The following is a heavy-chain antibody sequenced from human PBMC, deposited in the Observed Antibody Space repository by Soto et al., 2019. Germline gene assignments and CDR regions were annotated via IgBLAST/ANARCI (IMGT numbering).Heavy chain of an antibody. CDR3: ARDRARSVSGSYYTTLLDY. Sequence: GGSLRLSCAPSGFTFRNFAMSWVRQAPGKGLEWLSTISASGGTTYSVDSVKGRFTISRDNSKNTLYLQMNSLRAEDTAVYYCARDRARSVSGSYYTTLLDYWGQGTLVTVSS. D-gene: IGHD3-10*01. CDR1: GFTFRNFA. CDR2: ISASGGTT. V-gene: IGHV3-23*01. J-gene: IGHJ4*02.